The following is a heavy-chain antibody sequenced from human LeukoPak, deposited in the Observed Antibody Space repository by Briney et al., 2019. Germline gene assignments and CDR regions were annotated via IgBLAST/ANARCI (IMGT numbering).Heavy chain of an antibody. CDR2: FYNSGNI. D-gene: IGHD1-14*01. CDR1: GDSTSSYY. Sequence: SETLSLTCTVSGDSTSSYYWNWIRQPAGKGLEWIGRFYNSGNIKYNPSLKSRVTMSVDTSQKQFSLTLSSVTAADTAVYYCARDNPVDYYNNYGMDVWGQGITVIVSS. J-gene: IGHJ6*02. CDR3: ARDNPVDYYNNYGMDV. V-gene: IGHV4-4*07.